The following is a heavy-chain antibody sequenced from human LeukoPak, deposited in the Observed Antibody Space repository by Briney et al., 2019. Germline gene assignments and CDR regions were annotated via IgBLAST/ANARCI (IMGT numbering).Heavy chain of an antibody. CDR1: GYTFTHYR. CDR2: VNPDSGAT. D-gene: IGHD1-1*01. V-gene: IGHV1-2*02. Sequence: GASVKVSCKASGYTFTHYRLHWVRQAHGQGLEWMGWVNPDSGATNYQQNFQGRVTMTGDTSISTVYMELSRLRSDDTAVYYCARENWYSDYWGQGTLVTVSS. J-gene: IGHJ4*02. CDR3: ARENWYSDY.